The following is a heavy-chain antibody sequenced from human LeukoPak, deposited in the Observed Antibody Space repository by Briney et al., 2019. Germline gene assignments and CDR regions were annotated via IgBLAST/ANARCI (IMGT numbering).Heavy chain of an antibody. D-gene: IGHD6-13*01. CDR1: GYSFSSYY. J-gene: IGHJ1*01. V-gene: IGHV1-46*01. Sequence: ASVKVSCKASGYSFSSYYIHWVRQAPGPGLERKGIFYTSDGTSRYAQKFQGRVTMTRDTATSTVYMELSSLISEDTAVYYCARARPAGGAQYFQHWGQGTLVTVSS. CDR3: ARARPAGGAQYFQH. CDR2: FYTSDGTS.